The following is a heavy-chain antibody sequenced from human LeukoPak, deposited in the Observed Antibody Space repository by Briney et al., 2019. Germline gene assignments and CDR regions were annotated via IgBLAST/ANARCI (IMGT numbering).Heavy chain of an antibody. V-gene: IGHV4-34*01. CDR2: INHSGST. Sequence: PSETLSLTCAVYGGSFSGYYWSWIRQPPGKGLEWIGEINHSGSTNYNPSLKSRVTISVDTSKNQFSLKLSSVTAADTAVYYCARDRAVVYFDYWGQGTLVTVSS. J-gene: IGHJ4*02. CDR1: GGSFSGYY. D-gene: IGHD4-23*01. CDR3: ARDRAVVYFDY.